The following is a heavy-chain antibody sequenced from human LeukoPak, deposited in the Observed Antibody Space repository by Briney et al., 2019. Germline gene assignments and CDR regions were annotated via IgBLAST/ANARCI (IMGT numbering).Heavy chain of an antibody. J-gene: IGHJ3*01. CDR1: GGTFSSYT. CDR2: IIPILGIA. CDR3: ARDGVGIAVAATMV. V-gene: IGHV1-69*04. Sequence: SVKVSCKASGGTFSSYTISWVRQAPGQGLEWMGRIIPILGIANYAQKFQGRVTITADKSTSTAYMELSSLRSEDTAVYYCARDGVGIAVAATMVWGQGTMVTVSS. D-gene: IGHD6-19*01.